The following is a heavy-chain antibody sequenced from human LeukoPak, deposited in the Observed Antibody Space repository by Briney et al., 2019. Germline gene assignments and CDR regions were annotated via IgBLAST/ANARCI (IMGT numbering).Heavy chain of an antibody. V-gene: IGHV1-2*06. Sequence: ASVKVSCKASGYTFTGYYMHWVRQAPGQGLEWMGRINPNSGGTNYAQKFQGRVTMTRDTSISIAYMELSRLRSDDTAVHYCATYYYDSSGYYSAQGEDYWGQGTLVTVSS. CDR2: INPNSGGT. D-gene: IGHD3-22*01. J-gene: IGHJ4*02. CDR1: GYTFTGYY. CDR3: ATYYYDSSGYYSAQGEDY.